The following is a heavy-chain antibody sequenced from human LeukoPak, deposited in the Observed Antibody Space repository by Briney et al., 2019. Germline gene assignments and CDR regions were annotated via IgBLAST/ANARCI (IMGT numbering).Heavy chain of an antibody. V-gene: IGHV1-18*01. CDR3: ARVVATQPRCWFDP. D-gene: IGHD2-15*01. Sequence: AASVRVSCKASGYTFTRYGISWVRQAPGQGLEWMGWISAYNGNTNYAQKLQGRVTMTTDTSTSTAYMELRSLRSDDTAVYYCARVVATQPRCWFDPWGQGTLVTVSS. CDR1: GYTFTRYG. CDR2: ISAYNGNT. J-gene: IGHJ5*02.